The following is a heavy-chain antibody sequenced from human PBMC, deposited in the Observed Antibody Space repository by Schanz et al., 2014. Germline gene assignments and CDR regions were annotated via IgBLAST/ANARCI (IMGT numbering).Heavy chain of an antibody. Sequence: EMQLLESGGGLIQPGGSLRLSCAASGFTFSSYAMSWVRQAPGKGLEWVSAISGSGGSTYYADSVKGRFTISRDNAKNSLYLQMNSLRAEDTAVYHCVSSGSYSSYAFWGQGTLVTVSS. CDR2: ISGSGGST. CDR3: VSSGSYSSYAF. J-gene: IGHJ4*02. D-gene: IGHD3-10*01. CDR1: GFTFSSYA. V-gene: IGHV3-23*01.